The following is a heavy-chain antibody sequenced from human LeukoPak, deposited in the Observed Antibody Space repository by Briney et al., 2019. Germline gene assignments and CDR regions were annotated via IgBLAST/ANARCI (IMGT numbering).Heavy chain of an antibody. CDR3: ARDRSGSYPETYGMDV. D-gene: IGHD1-26*01. J-gene: IGHJ6*02. CDR1: GFTFSSYS. CDR2: ISTSSSYM. Sequence: GGSLRLSCAASGFTFSSYSMNWVRQAPGKGLEWVSSISTSSSYMFYADSMKGRFTISRDNAKNSLYLQMNSLRAEDTAVYYCARDRSGSYPETYGMDVWGQGTTVTVSS. V-gene: IGHV3-21*01.